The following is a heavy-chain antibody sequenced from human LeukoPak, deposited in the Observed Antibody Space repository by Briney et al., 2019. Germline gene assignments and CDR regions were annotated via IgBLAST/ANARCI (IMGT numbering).Heavy chain of an antibody. CDR2: ISAYNGNT. V-gene: IGHV1-18*01. J-gene: IGHJ6*02. D-gene: IGHD2-2*01. CDR1: GYTFTSYG. Sequence: ASVKVSCKASGYTFTSYGISWVRQAPGQGLEWMGWISAYNGNTNYAQKLQGRVTMTTDTSTSTAYMELRSLRSDDTAVYYCARERTSRIVVVPAALYGMDVWGQGTTVTVSS. CDR3: ARERTSRIVVVPAALYGMDV.